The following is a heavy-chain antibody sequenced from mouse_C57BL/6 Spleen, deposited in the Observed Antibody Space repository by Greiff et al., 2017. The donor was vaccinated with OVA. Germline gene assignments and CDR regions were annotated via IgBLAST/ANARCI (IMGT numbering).Heavy chain of an antibody. Sequence: VHLVESGPELVKPGASVKISCKASGYAFSSSWMNWVKQRPGKGLEWIGRIYPGDGDTNYNGKFKGKATLTADKSSSTAYMQLSSLTSEDSAVYCCARELTTVVATVDYWGQGTTLTVSS. CDR2: IYPGDGDT. CDR3: ARELTTVVATVDY. J-gene: IGHJ2*01. CDR1: GYAFSSSW. V-gene: IGHV1-82*01. D-gene: IGHD1-1*01.